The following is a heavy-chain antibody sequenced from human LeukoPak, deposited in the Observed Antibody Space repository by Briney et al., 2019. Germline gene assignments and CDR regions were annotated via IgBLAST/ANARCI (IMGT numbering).Heavy chain of an antibody. CDR2: ISAYNGNT. V-gene: IGHV1-18*01. CDR3: ARVVVTAFVSWFDP. J-gene: IGHJ5*02. D-gene: IGHD2-21*02. CDR1: GDTFTSYG. Sequence: GASVKVSCKASGDTFTSYGISWVRQAPGQGLEWMGWISAYNGNTNYAQKLQGRVTMTTDTSTSTAYMELRSLRSDDTAVYYCARVVVTAFVSWFDPWGQGTLVTVSS.